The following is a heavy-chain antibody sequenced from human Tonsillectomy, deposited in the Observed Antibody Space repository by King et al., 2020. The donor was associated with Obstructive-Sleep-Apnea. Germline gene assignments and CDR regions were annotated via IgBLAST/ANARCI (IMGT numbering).Heavy chain of an antibody. CDR2: IYHSGRT. CDR1: GGSIRSGGYS. J-gene: IGHJ4*02. Sequence: LQLQESGSGLLKPSQTLSLTCAVSGGSIRSGGYSWSWIRQPPWKGLGWVGDIYHSGRTYYNPSLKSRGTISGDRSKNEFSLKLTSVTAADTAVYFCGRAYYGLIDYWGQGTLVTVSS. D-gene: IGHD3-3*01. CDR3: GRAYYGLIDY. V-gene: IGHV4-30-2*01.